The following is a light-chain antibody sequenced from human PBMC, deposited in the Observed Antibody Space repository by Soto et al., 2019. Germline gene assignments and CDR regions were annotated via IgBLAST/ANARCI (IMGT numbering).Light chain of an antibody. CDR3: QQYGSSPSIR. V-gene: IGKV3-20*01. J-gene: IGKJ5*01. CDR1: QSVSSSY. Sequence: IVLTKSPDTLSLSPGERATLSFRARQSVSSSYLAWYQQKPGQAPRLLIYGASSRATGIPDRFSGSGSGTDFTLTISRLEPQDFAVYYWQQYGSSPSIRFGDVRRLEI. CDR2: GAS.